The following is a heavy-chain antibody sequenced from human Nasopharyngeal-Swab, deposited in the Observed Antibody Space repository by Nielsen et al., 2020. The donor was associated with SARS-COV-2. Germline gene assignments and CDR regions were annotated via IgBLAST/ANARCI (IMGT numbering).Heavy chain of an antibody. Sequence: WIRQPPGKGLEWVSYISSSSSTIYYADSVKGRFTISRDNAKNPLYLQMNSLRAEDTAVYYCARTGYDFWSGYYPGYYYYGMDVWGQGTTVTVSS. CDR3: ARTGYDFWSGYYPGYYYYGMDV. CDR2: ISSSSSTI. J-gene: IGHJ6*02. D-gene: IGHD3-3*01. V-gene: IGHV3-48*04.